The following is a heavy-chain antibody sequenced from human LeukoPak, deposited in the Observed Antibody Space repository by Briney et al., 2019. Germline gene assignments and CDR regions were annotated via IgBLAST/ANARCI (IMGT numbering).Heavy chain of an antibody. CDR3: APGPPYVT. CDR2: ISYDGSDK. J-gene: IGHJ5*02. Sequence: GGSLRLSCAASGFTFSSYAMYWVRQAPGKGLEWVAIISYDGSDKYYADSVKGRVTISRDNSKNTLYLQMNSLRAEDTAVYYCAPGPPYVTWGQGTLVTVSS. CDR1: GFTFSSYA. D-gene: IGHD3-16*01. V-gene: IGHV3-30-3*01.